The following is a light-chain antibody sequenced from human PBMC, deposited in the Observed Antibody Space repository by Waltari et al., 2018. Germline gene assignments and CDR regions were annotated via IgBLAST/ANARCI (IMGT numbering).Light chain of an antibody. Sequence: QSALTQPASVSGSPGQSITISCTGTSSDVGRYNYVSWYQQHPGKAPKLLIYYFSNRPSGVPSRFSGSKSGNTASLTISGLQAADEAHYYCNSYASNSNGLFGGGTKLTIL. V-gene: IGLV2-14*03. CDR2: YFS. J-gene: IGLJ2*01. CDR1: SSDVGRYNY. CDR3: NSYASNSNGL.